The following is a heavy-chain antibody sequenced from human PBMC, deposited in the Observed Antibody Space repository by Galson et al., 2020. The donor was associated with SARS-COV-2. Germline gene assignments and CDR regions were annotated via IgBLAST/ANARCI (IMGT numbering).Heavy chain of an antibody. D-gene: IGHD6-19*01. CDR2: IYNTGST. CDR3: ARDATSSGWFNWFDP. Sequence: SETLSLTCSVSGGSISSTSYLWGWIRQPPGKGLEWIGSIYNTGSTHYNPSLESRATISVDTSKNHFSLKLSSVTAADTAVYYCARDATSSGWFNWFDPWGRGTQVTVSS. J-gene: IGHJ5*02. CDR1: GGSISSTSYL. V-gene: IGHV4-39*07.